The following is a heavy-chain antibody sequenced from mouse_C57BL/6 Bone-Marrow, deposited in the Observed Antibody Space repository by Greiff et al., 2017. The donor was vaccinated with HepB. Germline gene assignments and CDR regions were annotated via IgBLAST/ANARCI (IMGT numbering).Heavy chain of an antibody. Sequence: VKLMESGPGLVAPSQSLSITCTVSGFSLTSYAISWVRQPPGKGLEWLGVIWTGGGTNYNSALKSRLSISKDNSKSQVFLKKNSLQTDDTARYYCARNRESFYYYGSRGAMDYWGQGTSVTVSS. D-gene: IGHD1-1*01. CDR3: ARNRESFYYYGSRGAMDY. J-gene: IGHJ4*01. CDR1: GFSLTSYA. V-gene: IGHV2-9-1*01. CDR2: IWTGGGT.